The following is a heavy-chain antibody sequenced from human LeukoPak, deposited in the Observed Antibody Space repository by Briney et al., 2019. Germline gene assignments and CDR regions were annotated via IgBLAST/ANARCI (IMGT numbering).Heavy chain of an antibody. CDR2: IRDSGET. Sequence: GGSLRLSCAGSGFSVSNYYMSWVREAPGKGLEWVSLIRDSGETFYADSVKGRFTISRDNTKNTMYLQMNRLRVEDTAVYFCARDRAVTQDWVEFDPWGQGTLVTVSS. V-gene: IGHV3-66*03. CDR1: GFSVSNYY. CDR3: ARDRAVTQDWVEFDP. J-gene: IGHJ5*02. D-gene: IGHD4-17*01.